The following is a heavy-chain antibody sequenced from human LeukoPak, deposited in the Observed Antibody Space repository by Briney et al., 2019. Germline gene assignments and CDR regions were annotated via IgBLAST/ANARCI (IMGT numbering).Heavy chain of an antibody. CDR3: ARGPGMSRADY. CDR1: GGSFSGYY. Sequence: SETLSLTCAVYGGSFSGYYWSWIRQPPGRGLEWIGEINHSGSTNYNPSLESRVTISVDTSKNQFSLKLSSVTAADTAVYYCARGPGMSRADYWGQGTLVTVSS. D-gene: IGHD1-14*01. J-gene: IGHJ4*02. CDR2: INHSGST. V-gene: IGHV4-34*01.